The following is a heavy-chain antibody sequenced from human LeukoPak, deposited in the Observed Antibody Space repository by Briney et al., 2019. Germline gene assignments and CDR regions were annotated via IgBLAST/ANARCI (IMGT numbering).Heavy chain of an antibody. J-gene: IGHJ6*03. D-gene: IGHD3-10*01. V-gene: IGHV1-2*02. Sequence: GASVKVSCKASGYTFTAYYMHWVRQAPGQGLEWMGWINPNSGGTNYAQKFQGRVTMTRDTSTSTAYMELSRLRSDDTAVYYCARDMVRGPNYYYYMDVWGKGTTVTVSS. CDR1: GYTFTAYY. CDR2: INPNSGGT. CDR3: ARDMVRGPNYYYYMDV.